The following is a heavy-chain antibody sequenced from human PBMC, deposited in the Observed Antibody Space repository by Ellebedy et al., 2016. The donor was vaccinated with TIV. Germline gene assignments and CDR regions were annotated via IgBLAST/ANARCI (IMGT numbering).Heavy chain of an antibody. D-gene: IGHD1-26*01. V-gene: IGHV3-64*01. CDR1: GFTFSTYA. CDR3: ARPRLAVGATPLDY. Sequence: GESLKISCAVSGFTFSTYAMHWVRQAPGKGLEYVSAISYDGGRTYYANSVKGRFIISRDNSKNTLYLQMGSLRADDMAEYYCARPRLAVGATPLDYWGQGTQVTVSS. J-gene: IGHJ4*02. CDR2: ISYDGGRT.